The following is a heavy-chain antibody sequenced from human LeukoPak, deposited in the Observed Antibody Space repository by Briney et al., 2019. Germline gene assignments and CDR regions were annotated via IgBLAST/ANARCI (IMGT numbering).Heavy chain of an antibody. Sequence: GRSLRLSCAAPGFTFSSYAMHWVRQAPGKGLEWVAVISYDGSNKYYADSVKGRFTISRDNSKNTLYLQMNSLRAEDTAVCYCARDRGGDYYYYYGMDVWGQGTTVTVSS. J-gene: IGHJ6*02. CDR3: ARDRGGDYYYYYGMDV. CDR1: GFTFSSYA. CDR2: ISYDGSNK. D-gene: IGHD2-15*01. V-gene: IGHV3-30-3*01.